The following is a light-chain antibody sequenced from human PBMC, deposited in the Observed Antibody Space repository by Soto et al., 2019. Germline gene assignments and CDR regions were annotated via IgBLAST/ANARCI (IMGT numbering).Light chain of an antibody. CDR3: GTWDSSLDPVV. J-gene: IGLJ2*01. CDR1: SSNIGGNY. Sequence: QSVLAQPPSISAAPGQKVTISCSGSSSNIGGNYVSWYQHVPRTAPKLLIYDNYKRASGSPDRFSASKSGTSATLGITGLQTGDEADYYCGTWDSSLDPVVFGGGTKVTVL. V-gene: IGLV1-51*01. CDR2: DNY.